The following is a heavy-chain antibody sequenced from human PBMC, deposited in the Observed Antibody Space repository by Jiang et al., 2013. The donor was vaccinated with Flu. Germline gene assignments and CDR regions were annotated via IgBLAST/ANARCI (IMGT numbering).Heavy chain of an antibody. Sequence: GTFSSYAISWVRQAPGQGLEWMGRIIPILGIANYAQKFQGRVTITADKSTSTAYMELSSLRSEDTAVYYCGGAYYDFWSGYGPSRAAIDYWGQGTLVTVSS. J-gene: IGHJ4*02. D-gene: IGHD3-3*01. CDR2: IIPILGIA. CDR3: GGAYYDFWSGYGPSRAAIDY. CDR1: GTFSSYA. V-gene: IGHV1-69*04.